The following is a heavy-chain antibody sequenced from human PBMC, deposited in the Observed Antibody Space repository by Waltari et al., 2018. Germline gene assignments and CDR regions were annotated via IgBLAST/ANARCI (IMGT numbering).Heavy chain of an antibody. V-gene: IGHV1-8*03. CDR2: MNPNRGNR. CDR3: ARFAGSAAFDI. Sequence: KTSGYTFSSYDMNWVRQATGQGLEWMGWMNPNRGNRGHAQKSQDRVTITRDTSASTAYMELSSLRSEDMAVYYCARFAGSAAFDIWGQGTMVTVSS. D-gene: IGHD5-12*01. J-gene: IGHJ3*02. CDR1: GYTFSSYD.